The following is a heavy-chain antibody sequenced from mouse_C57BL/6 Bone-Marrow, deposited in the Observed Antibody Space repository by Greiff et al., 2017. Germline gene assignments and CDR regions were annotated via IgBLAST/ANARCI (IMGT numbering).Heavy chain of an antibody. CDR2: INPSSGYT. CDR3: ARWKGAWFAY. Sequence: QVQLQQSGAELARPGASVKMSCKASGYTFTSYTMHWVKQRPGQGLEWIGYINPSSGYTKYNQKFKDKATLTAAKSSSTAYMQLSSLTSEDSAVYYCARWKGAWFAYWGQGTLVTVSA. J-gene: IGHJ3*01. CDR1: GYTFTSYT. V-gene: IGHV1-4*01.